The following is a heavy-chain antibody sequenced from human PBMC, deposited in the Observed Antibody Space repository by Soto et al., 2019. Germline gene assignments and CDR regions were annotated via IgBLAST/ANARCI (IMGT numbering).Heavy chain of an antibody. CDR3: AKSPRRGGQREEYDY. V-gene: IGHV3-23*01. Sequence: EVQLFESGGGLIRPGGSLRLSCAASGFTFSSYDMSWVRQTPGRGLEWVSTVTPLGTTTSYADSVKGRFTISRDNSKNTLYLQLNSLRDEDTALYYCAKSPRRGGQREEYDYWGQGTLVTVSS. D-gene: IGHD2-15*01. CDR1: GFTFSSYD. J-gene: IGHJ4*02. CDR2: VTPLGTTT.